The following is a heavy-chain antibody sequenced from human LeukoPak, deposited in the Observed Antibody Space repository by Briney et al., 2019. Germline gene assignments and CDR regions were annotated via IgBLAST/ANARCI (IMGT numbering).Heavy chain of an antibody. CDR3: AKDSAMVRGVTSYFDY. J-gene: IGHJ4*02. CDR1: GFTFSSYG. CDR2: ISYDGSNK. Sequence: GRSLRLSCAASGFTFSSYGMHWVRQAPGKGLEWVAVISYDGSNKYYADSVKGRFTISRDNSKNTLYLQMNSLRAEDTAVYYCAKDSAMVRGVTSYFDYWGQGTLVTVSS. D-gene: IGHD3-10*01. V-gene: IGHV3-30*18.